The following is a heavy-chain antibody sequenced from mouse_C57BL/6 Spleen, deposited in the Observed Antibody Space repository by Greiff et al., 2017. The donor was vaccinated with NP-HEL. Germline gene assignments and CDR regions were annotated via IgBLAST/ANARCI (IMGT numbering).Heavy chain of an antibody. CDR3: ARWGYYGNDRAMDY. CDR2: IDPNSGGT. Sequence: QVQLQQPGAELVKPGASVKLSCKASGYTFTSYWMHWVKQRPGRGLEWIGRIDPNSGGTKYNEKFKSKATLHVDKPASTYYMQLRSLKSENAAVYYGARWGYYGNDRAMDYWGQGTSVTVSS. D-gene: IGHD2-2*01. J-gene: IGHJ4*01. V-gene: IGHV1-72*01. CDR1: GYTFTSYW.